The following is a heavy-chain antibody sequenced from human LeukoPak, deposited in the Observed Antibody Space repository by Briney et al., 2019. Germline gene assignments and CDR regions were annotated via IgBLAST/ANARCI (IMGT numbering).Heavy chain of an antibody. CDR1: GGSISSGSYY. CDR3: ARGETMVRGLVIYYYYMDV. D-gene: IGHD3-10*01. J-gene: IGHJ6*03. Sequence: KASETLSLTCTVSGGSISSGSYYWSWIRQPAGKGLEWIGRIYTSGSTNYNPSLKSRVTISVDTSKNQFSLKLSSVTAADTAVYYCARGETMVRGLVIYYYYMDVWGKGTTVTISS. CDR2: IYTSGST. V-gene: IGHV4-61*02.